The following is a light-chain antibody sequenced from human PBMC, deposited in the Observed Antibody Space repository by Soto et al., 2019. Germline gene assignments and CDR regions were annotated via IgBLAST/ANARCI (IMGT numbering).Light chain of an antibody. J-gene: IGKJ5*01. CDR3: QQYGGSTIT. Sequence: EIVLTQSPATLSSFPGDRVTLSCRASQSVTTRLAWYQHKPGQAPTLLMSGASNRASGVPVRFSGSASGTDFNLTITSLEPEDCALYYRQQYGGSTITFGLGTRLEIK. CDR2: GAS. CDR1: QSVTTR. V-gene: IGKV3-11*01.